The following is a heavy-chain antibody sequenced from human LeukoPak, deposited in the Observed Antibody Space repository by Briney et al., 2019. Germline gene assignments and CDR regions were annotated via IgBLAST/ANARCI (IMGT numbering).Heavy chain of an antibody. CDR1: GGTFSSYA. J-gene: IGHJ6*02. Sequence: SVKVSCKASGGTFSSYAINWVRQAPGQGLEWMGRIIPILGIVNYAQKFQGRVTISADKSTSTAYMELSSLRSEDTAVYYCARVAPPTLRYFDWFTKLHQYYYGMDVWGQGTTVTVSS. V-gene: IGHV1-69*04. CDR2: IIPILGIV. CDR3: ARVAPPTLRYFDWFTKLHQYYYGMDV. D-gene: IGHD3-9*01.